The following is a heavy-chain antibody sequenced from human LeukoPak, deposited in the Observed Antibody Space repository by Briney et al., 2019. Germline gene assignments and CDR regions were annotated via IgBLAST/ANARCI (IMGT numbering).Heavy chain of an antibody. CDR2: INHSGRT. J-gene: IGHJ4*02. V-gene: IGHV4-34*01. D-gene: IGHD6-19*01. CDR3: ARVLLEQQWLVDY. CDR1: GGSFSDYF. Sequence: PSETLSLTCAVYGGSFSDYFWGWIRQPPGKGLEWIGEINHSGRTYYNPSLKSRVTISVDTSKNQFSLKLSSVTAADTAVYYCARVLLEQQWLVDYWGQGTLVTVSS.